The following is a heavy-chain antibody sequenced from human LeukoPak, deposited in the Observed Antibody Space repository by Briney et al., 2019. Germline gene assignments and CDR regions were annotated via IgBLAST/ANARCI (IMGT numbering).Heavy chain of an antibody. V-gene: IGHV4-38-2*02. CDR2: IYHSGST. J-gene: IGHJ4*02. CDR1: GYSISSGYY. CDR3: ARGPGSRGG. Sequence: SETLSLTRTVSGYSISSGYYWGWIRQPPGKGLEWIGIIYHSGSTYYNPSLKSRVTISVDTSKNQFSLRLGSVTAADTAVYYCARGPGSRGGWGQGTLVTVSS. D-gene: IGHD3-10*01.